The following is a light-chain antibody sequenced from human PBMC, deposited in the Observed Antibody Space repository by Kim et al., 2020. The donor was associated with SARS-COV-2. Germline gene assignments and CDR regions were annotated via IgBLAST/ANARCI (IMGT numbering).Light chain of an antibody. CDR1: QSSSTN. CDR2: DAS. CDR3: QQYHSWPYT. J-gene: IGKJ2*01. Sequence: PAEAPPLSRRARQSSSTNLACYQQNPGQAPRLLISDASTRATGIPARFTGSGSGTEFSLSISSLQSEDFAVYYCQQYHSWPYTFGQGTKLEI. V-gene: IGKV3-15*01.